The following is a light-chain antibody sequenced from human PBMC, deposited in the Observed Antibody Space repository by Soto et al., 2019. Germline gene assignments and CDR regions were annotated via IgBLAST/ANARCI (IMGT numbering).Light chain of an antibody. V-gene: IGKV3-20*01. J-gene: IGKJ1*01. CDR2: SAS. Sequence: ELVLTQAPGTLSLSPGEVGTLSCSASQNLGTLYLAWFQQKSGQAPRLLIYSASRRATGIPDRFTGSVSGTDFTLTINRVEPEEFAVDFCQQYAGSPRTFGQGTKVDIK. CDR3: QQYAGSPRT. CDR1: QNLGTLY.